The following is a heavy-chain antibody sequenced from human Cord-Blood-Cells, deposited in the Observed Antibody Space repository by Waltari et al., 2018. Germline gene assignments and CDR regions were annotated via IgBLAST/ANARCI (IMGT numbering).Heavy chain of an antibody. V-gene: IGHV1-46*01. CDR1: GYTFTSYY. Sequence: QVQLVQSGAEVKKPGASVKVSCKASGYTFTSYYMHWVRQAPGQGLEWMGIINPSGGSTSYEKKFQGRVTMTRDTSTSTVYMKLSSLSSEDTAVYYCARDRGVRGVIDYWGQGTLVTVSS. CDR3: ARDRGVRGVIDY. CDR2: INPSGGST. D-gene: IGHD3-10*01. J-gene: IGHJ4*02.